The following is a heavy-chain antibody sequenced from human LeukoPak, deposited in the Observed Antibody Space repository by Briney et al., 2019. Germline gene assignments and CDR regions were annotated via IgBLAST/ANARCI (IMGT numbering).Heavy chain of an antibody. CDR1: GYTFPTYW. Sequence: GESLKISCKVSGYTFPTYWIGWVRQMPGKGLEWMGIIYPGDSDTRYSPSFQGQVTISADKSISTAYLQWSSLKASDTAMYYCARQVGDYVLCFDYWGQGTLVTVSS. CDR2: IYPGDSDT. CDR3: ARQVGDYVLCFDY. D-gene: IGHD4-17*01. J-gene: IGHJ4*02. V-gene: IGHV5-51*01.